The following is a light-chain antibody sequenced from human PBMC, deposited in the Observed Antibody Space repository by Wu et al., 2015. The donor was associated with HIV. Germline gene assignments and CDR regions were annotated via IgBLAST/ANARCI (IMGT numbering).Light chain of an antibody. J-gene: IGKJ5*01. CDR1: QSISSTY. CDR3: QQYDSSIT. CDR2: GAS. V-gene: IGKV3-20*01. Sequence: EIVLTQSPGTLSLSPGERATLSCRASQSISSTYLAWYQQKPGQSPRLLICGASSRATGIPDRFSVSGSGTDFTLTISRLEPEDFAVYYCQQYDSSITFGQGTRL.